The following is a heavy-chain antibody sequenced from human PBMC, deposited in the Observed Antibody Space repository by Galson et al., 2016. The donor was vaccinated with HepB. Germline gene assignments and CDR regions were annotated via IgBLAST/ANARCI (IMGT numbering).Heavy chain of an antibody. D-gene: IGHD3/OR15-3a*01. CDR1: GYTFTSYG. Sequence: SVKVSCKASGYTFTSYGISWVRQAPGQGLEWMGWISAYNGNTNYAQKLQGRVTMTTDTSTSTAYMELRSLRSDDTATYYCARTNRYNFSQYVLEVWGRGTTVTVSS. CDR2: ISAYNGNT. V-gene: IGHV1-18*01. J-gene: IGHJ6*02. CDR3: ARTNRYNFSQYVLEV.